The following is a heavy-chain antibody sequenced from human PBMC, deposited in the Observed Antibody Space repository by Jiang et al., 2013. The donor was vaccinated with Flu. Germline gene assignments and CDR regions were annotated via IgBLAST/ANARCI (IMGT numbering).Heavy chain of an antibody. CDR3: ARVEANEWDIVATMEAPFDY. CDR2: ISAYNGNT. V-gene: IGHV1-18*01. J-gene: IGHJ4*02. CDR1: GYTFTSYG. Sequence: EVKKPGASVKVSCKASGYTFTSYGISWVRQAPGQGLEWMGWISAYNGNTNYAQKLQGRVTMTTDTSTSTAYMELRSLRSDDTAVYYCARVEANEWDIVATMEAPFDYWGQGTLVTVSS. D-gene: IGHD5-12*01.